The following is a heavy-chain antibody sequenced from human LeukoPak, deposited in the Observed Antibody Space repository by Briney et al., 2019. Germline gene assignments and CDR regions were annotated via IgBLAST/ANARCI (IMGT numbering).Heavy chain of an antibody. CDR1: GYSFNRYG. Sequence: VASVKVSCKISGYSFNRYGLIWVRQAPGQGLEWVGWISGSNGNRKYAEKLQGRVTMTTDTSTSTAYMELWNLRSDDTAKYYCARAVRGTYYYFDVWGQGTLVTVSS. CDR2: ISGSNGNR. CDR3: ARAVRGTYYYFDV. D-gene: IGHD1-26*01. V-gene: IGHV1-18*01. J-gene: IGHJ4*02.